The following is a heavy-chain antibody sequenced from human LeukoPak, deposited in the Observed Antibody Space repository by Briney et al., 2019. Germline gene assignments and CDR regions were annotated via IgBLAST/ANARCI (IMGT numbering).Heavy chain of an antibody. CDR1: GGSISSYY. D-gene: IGHD3-10*02. J-gene: IGHJ5*02. CDR3: ARDTEVTMLWFDP. CDR2: VYYSGST. Sequence: PSETLSLTCTVSGGSISSYYWSWIRQPPGKGLEWIGYVYYSGSTNYNPSLKSRVTISVDTSKNQISLKLSSVTAADTAVYYCARDTEVTMLWFDPWGQGTLVTVSS. V-gene: IGHV4-59*12.